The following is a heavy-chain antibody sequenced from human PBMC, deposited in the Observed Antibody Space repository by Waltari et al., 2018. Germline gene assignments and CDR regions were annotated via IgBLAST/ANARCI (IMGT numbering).Heavy chain of an antibody. V-gene: IGHV3-7*01. Sequence: DVRLEQSGGDLVQPGGSLRLSCVTSGFTFSNYWMSWVRQVPGKGLEWVANIRQETDEKYSLASVKGRFTISRDNTKNSVYLQMNNLRVEDTAIYYCARPNGYYIDHWGQGVLVTVSS. D-gene: IGHD5-12*01. J-gene: IGHJ4*02. CDR3: ARPNGYYIDH. CDR1: GFTFSNYW. CDR2: IRQETDEK.